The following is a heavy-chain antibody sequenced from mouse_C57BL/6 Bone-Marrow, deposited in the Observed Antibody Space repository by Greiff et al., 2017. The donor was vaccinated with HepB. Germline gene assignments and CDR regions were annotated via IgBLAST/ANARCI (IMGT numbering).Heavy chain of an antibody. Sequence: DVMLVESGGGLVQPGGSLSLSCAASGFTFTDYYMSWVRQPPGKALEWLGFIRNKANGYTTEYSASVKVRFTISRDNSQSILYLQMNALRAEDNATYNCARYTYAMDYWGQGTSVTVSS. CDR1: GFTFTDYY. V-gene: IGHV7-3*01. CDR2: IRNKANGYTT. J-gene: IGHJ4*01. CDR3: ARYTYAMDY.